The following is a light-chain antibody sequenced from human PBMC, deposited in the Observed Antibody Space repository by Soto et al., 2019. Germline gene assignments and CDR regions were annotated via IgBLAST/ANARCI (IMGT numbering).Light chain of an antibody. CDR3: QQYDNLPLT. V-gene: IGKV1-33*01. J-gene: IGKJ4*01. Sequence: EIQMTKSASALSASVGDRVTITCQASQDISNYLNWYQQKPGKAPKLLIYDASNLETGVPSRFSGSGSGTDFTFTISSLQPEDIATYYCQQYDNLPLTFGGGTKVDNK. CDR2: DAS. CDR1: QDISNY.